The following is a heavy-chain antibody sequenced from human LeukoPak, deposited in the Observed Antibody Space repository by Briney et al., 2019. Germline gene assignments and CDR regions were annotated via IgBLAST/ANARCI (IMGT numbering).Heavy chain of an antibody. V-gene: IGHV3-7*01. CDR2: IKLDGSEQ. Sequence: GGYLRLSCADSGLTISNNWMSWVRQAPGKGLGWVANIKLDGSEQYYVDSVKGRFTISRDNSKNTLYLQMNSLRAEDTAVYYCAKDRGGYGDYLDYWGQGTLVTVSS. D-gene: IGHD4-17*01. CDR1: GLTISNNW. CDR3: AKDRGGYGDYLDY. J-gene: IGHJ4*02.